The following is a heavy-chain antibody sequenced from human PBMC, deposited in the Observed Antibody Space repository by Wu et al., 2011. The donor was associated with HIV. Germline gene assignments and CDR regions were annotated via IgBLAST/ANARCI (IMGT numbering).Heavy chain of an antibody. J-gene: IGHJ6*03. CDR3: ARGSTSRTYGTTPDYYYYYMDV. CDR2: IIPILGTV. D-gene: IGHD4-11*01. CDR1: GGTFSSYA. V-gene: IGHV1-69*14. Sequence: QVQLVQSGAEVKKPGSSVKVSCKASGGTFSSYAISWVRQAPGQGLEWMGGIIPILGTVNYAQKFQGRVTITADKSTSTAYMELSSLRSEDTAVYYCARGSTSRTYGTTPDYYYYYMDVWGQRDHGHRLL.